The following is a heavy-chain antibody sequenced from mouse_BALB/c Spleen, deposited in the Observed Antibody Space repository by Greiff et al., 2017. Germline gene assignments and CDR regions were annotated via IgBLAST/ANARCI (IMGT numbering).Heavy chain of an antibody. J-gene: IGHJ4*01. CDR1: GYTFTSYW. D-gene: IGHD3-1*01. CDR3: ARSVLRGAMDY. CDR2: INPSSGST. Sequence: QVQLQQSGAELVKPGASVKMSCKASGYTFTSYWMHWVKQRPGQGLEWIGDINPSSGSTNYNQKFKGKATLTADKSSSTAYMQLSSLTSEDSAVYYCARSVLRGAMDYWGQGTSVTVSS. V-gene: IGHV1S26*01.